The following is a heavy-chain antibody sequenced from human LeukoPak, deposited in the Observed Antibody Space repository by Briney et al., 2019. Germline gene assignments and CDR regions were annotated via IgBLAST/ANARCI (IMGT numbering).Heavy chain of an antibody. CDR3: ARTLTYYYGMDV. CDR1: GGSISSYY. CDR2: IYYSGST. D-gene: IGHD3-9*01. J-gene: IGHJ6*02. Sequence: SETLSLTCTVSGGSISSYYWSWIRQPPGKGLEWIGYIYYSGSTNYNPSLKSRVTISVDTSKNQFSLKLSSVTAADTAVYYCARTLTYYYGMDVWGQGTTVTVSS. V-gene: IGHV4-59*08.